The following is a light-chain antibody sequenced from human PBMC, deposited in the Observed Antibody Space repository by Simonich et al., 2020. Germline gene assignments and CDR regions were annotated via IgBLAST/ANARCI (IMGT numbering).Light chain of an antibody. CDR1: QSVRSN. CDR2: GAS. V-gene: IGKV3-15*01. CDR3: QQYNNWPRT. Sequence: EIVMTQSPATLSVSPGERATLSCRASQSVRSNLAWYQQKPGQSPRLLIYGASTRATGIPARFSGSGSGTEFTRTISSMQSEDFAVYYCQQYNNWPRTFGQGTKLEIK. J-gene: IGKJ2*02.